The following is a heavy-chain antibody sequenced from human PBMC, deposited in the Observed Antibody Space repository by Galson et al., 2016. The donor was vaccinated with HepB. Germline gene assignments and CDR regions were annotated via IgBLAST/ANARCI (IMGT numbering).Heavy chain of an antibody. CDR3: VRDHSVVPTTAYNWFDP. D-gene: IGHD4-23*01. J-gene: IGHJ5*02. V-gene: IGHV3-74*01. CDR1: GFAFSSHW. CDR2: INSDGTTS. Sequence: SLRLSCAASGFAFSSHWMHWVRQDLGKGLVWVSRINSDGTTSNYADSVKGRFTTSRDNAKNTLYLQMNSLRAEDTAVYFCVRDHSVVPTTAYNWFDPWGRGTLVTVSS.